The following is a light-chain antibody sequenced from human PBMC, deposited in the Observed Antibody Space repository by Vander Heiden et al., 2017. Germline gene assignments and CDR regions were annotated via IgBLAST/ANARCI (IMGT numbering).Light chain of an antibody. V-gene: IGKV1-39*01. CDR2: AAS. CDR3: QQSDSTPYT. CDR1: QSISSY. J-gene: IGKJ2*01. Sequence: DIQMTQSPSSLSASVGDRVTITCRASQSISSYLNWYQQKPGKAPKLLIYAASSLQSGVPSRFSGSGSGTDFTLIISSLQPEDFATYYCQQSDSTPYTFGQGTKLEIK.